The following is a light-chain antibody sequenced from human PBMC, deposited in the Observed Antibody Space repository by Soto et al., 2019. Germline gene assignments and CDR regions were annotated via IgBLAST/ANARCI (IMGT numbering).Light chain of an antibody. Sequence: DIQMTQSPSTLSASVGDRVTITCRASQSINNWLAWYQQEPGKAPNLLIFDASTLKSGVPSRFRGSGSGTEFTLSISSLQPDDFATYYCQQYNSYRTFGQGTKV. CDR2: DAS. CDR3: QQYNSYRT. V-gene: IGKV1-5*01. J-gene: IGKJ1*01. CDR1: QSINNW.